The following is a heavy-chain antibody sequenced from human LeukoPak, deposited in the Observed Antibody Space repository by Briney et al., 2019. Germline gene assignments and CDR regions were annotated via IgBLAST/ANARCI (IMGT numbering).Heavy chain of an antibody. V-gene: IGHV4-4*07. CDR1: GGSISSYY. D-gene: IGHD4-11*01. CDR3: ARAYSNHSYYYYMDV. Sequence: SETLSLTCTVSGGSISSYYWSWIRQPAGKGLEWIGRFYSSGSANYNPSLKRRATIPGDKSKNQFSLRLSSVTAADTAVYYCARAYSNHSYYYYMDVWGKGTTVTVSS. CDR2: FYSSGSA. J-gene: IGHJ6*03.